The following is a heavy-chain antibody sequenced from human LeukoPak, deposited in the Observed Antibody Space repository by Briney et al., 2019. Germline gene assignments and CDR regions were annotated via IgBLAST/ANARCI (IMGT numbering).Heavy chain of an antibody. CDR1: GFTFSSYS. CDR2: IDSSGTI. Sequence: GGSLRLSCAASGFTFSSYSMNWVRQAPGKGLEWVSHIDSSGTIYYADSVKGRATISRDNAKNSLYLQMNSLRAEDTAVYYCARPAYCGGNCYYFPDYWGQGTLVTVSS. V-gene: IGHV3-48*04. J-gene: IGHJ4*02. CDR3: ARPAYCGGNCYYFPDY. D-gene: IGHD2-21*02.